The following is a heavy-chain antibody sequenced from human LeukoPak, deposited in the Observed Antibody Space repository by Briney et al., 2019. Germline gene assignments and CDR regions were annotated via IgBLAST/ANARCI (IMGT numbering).Heavy chain of an antibody. Sequence: GASVKVSCKASGYTFTGYYMHWVRQAPGQGLEWMGWINPNSGGTNYAQKFQGRVTMTRDTSTSTAYMELSRLRSDDTAVYYCARARKAYYYDSSGYECGYWGQGTLVTVSS. D-gene: IGHD3-22*01. V-gene: IGHV1-2*02. CDR1: GYTFTGYY. CDR3: ARARKAYYYDSSGYECGY. CDR2: INPNSGGT. J-gene: IGHJ4*02.